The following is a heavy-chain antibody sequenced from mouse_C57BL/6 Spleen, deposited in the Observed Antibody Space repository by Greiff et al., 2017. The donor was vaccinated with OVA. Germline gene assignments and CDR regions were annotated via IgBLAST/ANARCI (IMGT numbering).Heavy chain of an antibody. CDR2: IYPSDSET. CDR1: GYTFTSYW. Sequence: QVQLQQPGAELVRPGSSVKLSCKASGYTFTSYWMDWVKQRPGQGLEWIGNIYPSDSETHYNQKFKDKATLTVDKSSSTAYMQLSSLTSEDSAVYYCAREGRYYYGSSLYYAMDYWGQGTSVTVSS. D-gene: IGHD1-1*01. J-gene: IGHJ4*01. CDR3: AREGRYYYGSSLYYAMDY. V-gene: IGHV1-61*01.